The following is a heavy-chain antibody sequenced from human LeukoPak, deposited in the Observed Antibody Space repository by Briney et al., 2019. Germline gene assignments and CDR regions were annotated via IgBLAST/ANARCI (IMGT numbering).Heavy chain of an antibody. V-gene: IGHV1-2*02. J-gene: IGHJ5*02. CDR1: GYGFNDFY. CDR3: ATSKNGRPA. Sequence: ASVKVSCKTSGYGFNDFYIHWVRQAPEQGPEWMGWIDPDSGGANYARKFQGRVTTTRDASINTAYMELSNLMSDDSAIYYCATSKNGRPAWGQGTLVTVSS. CDR2: IDPDSGGA. D-gene: IGHD2-8*01.